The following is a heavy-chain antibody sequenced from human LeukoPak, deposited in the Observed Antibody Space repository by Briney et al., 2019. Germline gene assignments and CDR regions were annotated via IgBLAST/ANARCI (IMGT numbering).Heavy chain of an antibody. J-gene: IGHJ5*02. CDR3: AKGPYYDFWSGLNWFDP. Sequence: GSLRLSCAASGFTFSSYAMSWVRQAPGKGLEWVSAISGSGGSTYYADSVKGRFTISRDNSKNTLYLQMNSLGAEDTAVYYCAKGPYYDFWSGLNWFDPWGQGTLVTVSS. CDR2: ISGSGGST. V-gene: IGHV3-23*01. CDR1: GFTFSSYA. D-gene: IGHD3-3*01.